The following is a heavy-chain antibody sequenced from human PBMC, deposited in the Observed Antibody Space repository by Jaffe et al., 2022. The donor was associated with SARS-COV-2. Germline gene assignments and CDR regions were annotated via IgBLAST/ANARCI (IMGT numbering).Heavy chain of an antibody. Sequence: QITLKESGPTLVKPTQTLTLTCTFSGFSLSTSGVGVGWIRQPPGKALEWLALIYWDDDKRYSPSLKSRLTITKDTSKNQVVLTMTNMDPVDTATYYCARRYSSGWYGADYFDYWGQGTLVTVSS. D-gene: IGHD6-19*01. CDR3: ARRYSSGWYGADYFDY. V-gene: IGHV2-5*02. J-gene: IGHJ4*02. CDR2: IYWDDDK. CDR1: GFSLSTSGVG.